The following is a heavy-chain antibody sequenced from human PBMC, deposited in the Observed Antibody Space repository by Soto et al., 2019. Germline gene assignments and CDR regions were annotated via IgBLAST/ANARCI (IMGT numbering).Heavy chain of an antibody. CDR2: ITDTGGDA. V-gene: IGHV3-23*01. D-gene: IGHD3-10*01. CDR1: GLTFGSRA. Sequence: PGGSLRLSCVASGLTFGSRAMSWVRQAPGEGLQWVSTITDTGGDAKYADSVRGRFVISRDNSKKTLYPQMTSLTAEDSAMYFCARGSTDSCPGSRIFDFWGRGTLVTVSS. J-gene: IGHJ4*02. CDR3: ARGSTDSCPGSRIFDF.